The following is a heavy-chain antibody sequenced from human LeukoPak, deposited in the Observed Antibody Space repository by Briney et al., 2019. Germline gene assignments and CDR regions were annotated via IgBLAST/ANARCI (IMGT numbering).Heavy chain of an antibody. CDR3: AKDGDDCIDY. CDR2: IRYDGGEN. J-gene: IGHJ4*02. Sequence: GGSLRLSCAASGFTFNRRGMHWVRQAPGKGLEWVAFIRYDGGENFYADFAKGRFTISRDNSKNTLSLQLNTLGAEDTALYYCAKDGDDCIDYWGPGTLVTVAS. V-gene: IGHV3-30*02. D-gene: IGHD2-21*01. CDR1: GFTFNRRG.